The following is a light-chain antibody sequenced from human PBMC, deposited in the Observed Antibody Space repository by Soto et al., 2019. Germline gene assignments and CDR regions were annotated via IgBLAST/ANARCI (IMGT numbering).Light chain of an antibody. CDR2: DAS. CDR3: QQYGISPRT. V-gene: IGKV3-20*01. Sequence: EIVLTQSPGTLSLSPGERATLSCRASQSVRTNHLAWYQQKPGQTPRLLIYDASSRATGIPDRFSGSGSGTDFTLTISRLEPEDFAVYYCQQYGISPRTFGQGTKLEIK. J-gene: IGKJ2*01. CDR1: QSVRTNH.